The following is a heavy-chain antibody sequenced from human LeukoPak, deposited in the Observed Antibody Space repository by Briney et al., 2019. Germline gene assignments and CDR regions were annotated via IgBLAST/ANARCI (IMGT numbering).Heavy chain of an antibody. D-gene: IGHD6-6*01. V-gene: IGHV4-34*01. J-gene: IGHJ5*02. CDR2: INHSGST. CDR1: GGSFSGYY. CDR3: ARSSIAARPRIDP. Sequence: SETLSLTCAVYGGSFSGYYWSWIRQPPGKGLEWIGEINHSGSTNYNPSLKSRVTISVDTSKNQFSLKLSSVTAADTAVYYCARSSIAARPRIDPWGQGTLVTVSS.